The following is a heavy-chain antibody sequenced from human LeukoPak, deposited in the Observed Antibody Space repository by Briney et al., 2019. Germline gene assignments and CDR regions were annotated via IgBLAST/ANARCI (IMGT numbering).Heavy chain of an antibody. Sequence: PGGSLRLSFAAPGFIFSSYGMHWVRQAPGKGLEWVAVIWYGGSNKYYADSVKGRFTISRDNSKNTLYLQMNSLRAEDTAVYYCAKSPRVCSSTSCSMPEYYFDYWGQGTLVTVSS. J-gene: IGHJ4*02. CDR3: AKSPRVCSSTSCSMPEYYFDY. CDR2: IWYGGSNK. D-gene: IGHD2-2*01. CDR1: GFIFSSYG. V-gene: IGHV3-30*02.